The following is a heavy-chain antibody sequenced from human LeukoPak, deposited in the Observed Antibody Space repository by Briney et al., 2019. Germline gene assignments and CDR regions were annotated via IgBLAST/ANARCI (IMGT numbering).Heavy chain of an antibody. CDR1: GGSISSCSNY. D-gene: IGHD3-10*01. V-gene: IGHV4-39*01. CDR2: CYYSGRT. CDR3: ARHYNGAGSYYLFDP. Sequence: PSETLTLTCTVSGGSISSCSNYWGWIRQPPGKGLEWIGTCYYSGRTYYNPALRSQLIISVDTSNTQFSLKQSFVTAADTAVYYCARHYNGAGSYYLFDPWGQGTLVIVSS. J-gene: IGHJ5*02.